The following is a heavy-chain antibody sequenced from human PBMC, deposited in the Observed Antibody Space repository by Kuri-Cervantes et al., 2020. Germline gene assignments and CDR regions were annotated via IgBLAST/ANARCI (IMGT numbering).Heavy chain of an antibody. J-gene: IGHJ4*02. CDR3: ARGPWIQLWLLFDY. Sequence: SETLSLTCTVSGGSVSSGSYYWSWIRQPPGKGLEWIGYIYYSGSTYYNPSLKSRVTISVDTSKNQFSLKLGSVTAADTAVYYCARGPWIQLWLLFDYWGQGTLVTVSS. D-gene: IGHD5-18*01. CDR2: IYYSGST. V-gene: IGHV4-30-4*08. CDR1: GGSVSSGSYY.